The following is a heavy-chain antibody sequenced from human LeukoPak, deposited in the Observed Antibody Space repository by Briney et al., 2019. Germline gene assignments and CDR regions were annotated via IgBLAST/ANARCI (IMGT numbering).Heavy chain of an antibody. V-gene: IGHV3-74*01. CDR1: GFTFSSYW. D-gene: IGHD5-12*01. Sequence: AGSLTLSCAVSGFTFSSYWMHWVRPPQEDGMVWVSHIHSYGSSTNYANSVTGRLTTSTDHAKNTLYLQMNSQIAADTATLYFAKGYVWGQGTLVTVS. CDR2: IHSYGSST. CDR3: AKGYV. J-gene: IGHJ4*02.